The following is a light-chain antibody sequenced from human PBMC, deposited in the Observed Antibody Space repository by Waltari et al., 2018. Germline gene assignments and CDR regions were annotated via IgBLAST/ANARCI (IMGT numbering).Light chain of an antibody. CDR3: QQYNYYYS. CDR2: EAS. V-gene: IGKV3-15*01. J-gene: IGKJ2*01. Sequence: IVMTHSPATLSLSPGEGATLSCRASQRIATNVAWYQQKPGQGPRLLISEASTRVAGVPARFTGSGSGTEFTLTISSLQSEDFAVYYCQQYNYYYSFGQGTRLEIK. CDR1: QRIATN.